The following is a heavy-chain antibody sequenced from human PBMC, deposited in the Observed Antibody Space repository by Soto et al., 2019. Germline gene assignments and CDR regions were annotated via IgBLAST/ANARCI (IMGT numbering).Heavy chain of an antibody. D-gene: IGHD4-4*01. J-gene: IGHJ3*02. CDR3: ATWHLQEHAYDI. CDR1: GSDFTFSSHA. V-gene: IGHV3-53*01. Sequence: GGSLRLSCAASGSDFTFSSHAMGWVRQAPGKGLEWVSALYDVDGTYYADSVKGRLTTSIDTSRTILYLQMNSLRLDDTAVYFCATWHLQEHAYDIWGQGTTVTVSS. CDR2: LYDVDGT.